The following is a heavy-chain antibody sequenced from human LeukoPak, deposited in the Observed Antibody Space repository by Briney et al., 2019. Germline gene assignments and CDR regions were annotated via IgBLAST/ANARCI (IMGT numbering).Heavy chain of an antibody. Sequence: GGSLRLSCAASGFTFDDYAMHWVRQVPGKGLEWVSGISWNSGSIGYAASVTGRFTISRDNAKNSLYLQMNSLRAEDTALYYCAKGTGYSYGNNWFDPRGQGTLVTVSS. J-gene: IGHJ5*02. CDR3: AKGTGYSYGNNWFDP. CDR2: ISWNSGSI. D-gene: IGHD5-18*01. CDR1: GFTFDDYA. V-gene: IGHV3-9*01.